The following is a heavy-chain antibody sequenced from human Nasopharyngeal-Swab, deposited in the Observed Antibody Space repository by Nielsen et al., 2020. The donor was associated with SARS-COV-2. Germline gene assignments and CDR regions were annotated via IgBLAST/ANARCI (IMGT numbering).Heavy chain of an antibody. J-gene: IGHJ3*02. V-gene: IGHV3-48*03. D-gene: IGHD6-19*01. CDR1: GFTFSSYE. CDR2: ISSSGSTI. CDR3: ARETYSSGWYLAFDI. Sequence: GESLKISCAASGFTFSSYEMNWVRQAPGKGLEWVSYISSSGSTIYYADSVKGRFTISRDNAKNSLYLQMNSLRAEDTAVYYCARETYSSGWYLAFDIWGHGTMVTVSS.